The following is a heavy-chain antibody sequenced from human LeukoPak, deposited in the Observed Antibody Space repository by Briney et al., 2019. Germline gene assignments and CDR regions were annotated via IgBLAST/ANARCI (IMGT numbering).Heavy chain of an antibody. CDR1: GGSISSYY. CDR3: AREVNCSGGSCYSGNWFDP. Sequence: PSETLSLTCTVSGGSISSYYWSWIRQPPGKGLEWIGYIYYSGSTNYNPSLKSRVTISVDTSKNQFSLKLSSVTAADTAVYYCAREVNCSGGSCYSGNWFDPWGQGTLVTVSS. J-gene: IGHJ5*02. D-gene: IGHD2-15*01. CDR2: IYYSGST. V-gene: IGHV4-59*01.